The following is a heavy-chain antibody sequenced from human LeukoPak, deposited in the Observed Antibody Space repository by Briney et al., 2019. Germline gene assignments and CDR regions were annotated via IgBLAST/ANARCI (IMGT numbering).Heavy chain of an antibody. V-gene: IGHV4-59*01. J-gene: IGHJ4*02. D-gene: IGHD5-24*01. CDR1: GGSISSYY. CDR2: IYYSGST. Sequence: KPSETLSLTCTVSGGSISSYYWSWIRQPPGKGLEWIGYIYYSGSTNYNPSLKSRVTISVDTSKNQFSLKLSSVTAADMAVYYCARVGGYNEIFDYWGQGTLVTVSS. CDR3: ARVGGYNEIFDY.